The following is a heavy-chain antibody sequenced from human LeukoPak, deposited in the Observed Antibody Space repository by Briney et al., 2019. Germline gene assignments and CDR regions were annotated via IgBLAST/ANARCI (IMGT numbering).Heavy chain of an antibody. Sequence: GGALRHSCAASRLTFITYGLLGVRQAPAREGEWVAVSWYGGSNKYYAYSVGRLFIISRDNSNNTLLLQMNSLRDEDAAVYYCARTDSGGYFFDYWGQGTLVTVSS. CDR2: SWYGGSNK. CDR3: ARTDSGGYFFDY. D-gene: IGHD3-22*01. V-gene: IGHV3-33*01. CDR1: RLTFITYG. J-gene: IGHJ4*02.